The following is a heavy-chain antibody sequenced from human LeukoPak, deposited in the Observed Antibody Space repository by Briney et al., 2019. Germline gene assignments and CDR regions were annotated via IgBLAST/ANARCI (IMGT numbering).Heavy chain of an antibody. CDR1: GGSIRSGDHH. J-gene: IGHJ6*03. V-gene: IGHV4-39*07. CDR2: LDESGRP. CDR3: ARDLGGYPFFMDV. D-gene: IGHD2-15*01. Sequence: SETLSLTCSVSGGSIRSGDHHWAWVRQPPGKGLEFIGSLDESGRPYYNRPLKSRVSISGDTSGEQFSLNLTSVTAADPAVYFCARDLGGYPFFMDVWGRGTTVIVSS.